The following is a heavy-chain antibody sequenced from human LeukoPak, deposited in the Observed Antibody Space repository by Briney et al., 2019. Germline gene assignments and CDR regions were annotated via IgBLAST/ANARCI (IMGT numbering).Heavy chain of an antibody. CDR3: GRSSYSSSSSV. CDR1: GFTFSGFW. J-gene: IGHJ3*01. CDR2: INSDGSEG. Sequence: GGSLRLSCAVSGFTFSGFWMSWSRQAPGKGLEWVASINSDGSEGYYADVVKGRFTISRDNAKNSLYLQINSLRAEDTAVYYCGRSSYSSSSSVWGQGTMVTVSS. D-gene: IGHD6-6*01. V-gene: IGHV3-7*03.